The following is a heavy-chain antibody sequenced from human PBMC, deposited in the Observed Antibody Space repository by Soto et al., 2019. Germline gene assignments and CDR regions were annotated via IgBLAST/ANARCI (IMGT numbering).Heavy chain of an antibody. J-gene: IGHJ4*02. V-gene: IGHV3-23*01. Sequence: EVQLLESGGGLVQPGGSLRLSCAVSGFSLSTYCVTWVRQAPGKGLEWVSGVSGGSGVTHYADSVKGRFTITGDNSKNTVYLHMNSLRVEDTAVYYCAKWNGYGDYWGQGTLVTVSS. CDR2: VSGGSGVT. CDR1: GFSLSTYC. D-gene: IGHD1-1*01. CDR3: AKWNGYGDY.